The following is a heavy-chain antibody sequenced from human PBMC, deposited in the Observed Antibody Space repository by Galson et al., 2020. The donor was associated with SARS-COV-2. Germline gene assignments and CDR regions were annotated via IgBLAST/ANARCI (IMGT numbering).Heavy chain of an antibody. V-gene: IGHV6-1*01. CDR2: TYYRSKWNH. J-gene: IGHJ5*02. CDR3: ARDLGGYCSSTSCPGPIDL. CDR1: GDSVSTNSAA. D-gene: IGHD2-2*01. Sequence: SQTLSLTCGISGDSVSTNSAAWNWIRQSPSRGLEWLGRTYYRSKWNHDYVLSLRSRITINPDTSKNQVSLHLNSVTPEDTAVYYCARDLGGYCSSTSCPGPIDLWGQGTLVTVSS.